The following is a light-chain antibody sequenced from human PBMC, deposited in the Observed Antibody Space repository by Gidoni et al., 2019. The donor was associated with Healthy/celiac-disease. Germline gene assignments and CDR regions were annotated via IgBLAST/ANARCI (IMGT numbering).Light chain of an antibody. V-gene: IGLV1-40*01. Sequence: QPGPTQPPQGPGPTGQRGPTSCTGSSSNIGAGYDVHWYQQLPGTAPKLLIFGNSNRPSGVPDRFSGSKSGTSASLAITGLQAEDEADYYCQSYDSSLSAHVVFGGGTKLTVL. CDR2: GNS. CDR1: SSNIGAGYD. CDR3: QSYDSSLSAHVV. J-gene: IGLJ2*01.